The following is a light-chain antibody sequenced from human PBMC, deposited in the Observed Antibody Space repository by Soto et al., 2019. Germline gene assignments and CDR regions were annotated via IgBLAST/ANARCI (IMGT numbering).Light chain of an antibody. CDR3: QQYGGSPLFT. J-gene: IGKJ3*01. V-gene: IGKV3-20*01. CDR2: GAS. Sequence: EIVLTQSPGTLSLSPGERATLSCRASQGVTPAYLAWYQHKPGQAPRPLIYGASNRATGIPDRFSGSGSGTDFTLTISRLEPEDFAVYSCQQYGGSPLFTFGPGTKVDIK. CDR1: QGVTPAY.